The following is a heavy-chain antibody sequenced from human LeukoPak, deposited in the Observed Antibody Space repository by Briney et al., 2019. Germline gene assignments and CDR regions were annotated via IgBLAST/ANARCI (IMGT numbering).Heavy chain of an antibody. D-gene: IGHD3-22*01. Sequence: GGSLRLSCAASGFTFSSYGMHWVRQAPGKGLEWVAVISYDGSNKYYADSVKGRFTISRDNSKNTLYLQMNSLRAEDTAVYYCAKEAPWSRYYYDSSGYYFHWGQGALVTVSS. CDR2: ISYDGSNK. V-gene: IGHV3-30*18. CDR3: AKEAPWSRYYYDSSGYYFH. CDR1: GFTFSSYG. J-gene: IGHJ4*02.